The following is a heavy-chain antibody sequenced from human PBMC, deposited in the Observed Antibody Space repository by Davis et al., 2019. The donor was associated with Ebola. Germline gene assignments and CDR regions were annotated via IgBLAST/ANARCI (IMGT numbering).Heavy chain of an antibody. CDR2: INAGNGNT. J-gene: IGHJ6*02. D-gene: IGHD2/OR15-2a*01. Sequence: AASVKVSCKASGYTFTSYAMHWVRQAPGQRLEWMGWINAGNGNTNYAQKLQGRVTMTTDTSTSTAYMELRSLRSDDTAVYYCARDSFLWWPYSYYGMDVWGQGTTVTVSS. V-gene: IGHV1-3*01. CDR1: GYTFTSYA. CDR3: ARDSFLWWPYSYYGMDV.